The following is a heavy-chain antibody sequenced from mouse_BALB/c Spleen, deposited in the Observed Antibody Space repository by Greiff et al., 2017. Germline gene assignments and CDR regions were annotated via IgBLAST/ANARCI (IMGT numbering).Heavy chain of an antibody. D-gene: IGHD1-1*01. V-gene: IGHV3-2*02. CDR2: ISYSGST. CDR3: ARSPLYGSKYYLDY. Sequence: DVQLVESGPGLVKPSQSLSLTCTVTGYSFTSYYAWNCIRQFPGNKLWWMGYISYSGSTSYNPSLKSRISITRDTTKNQFFLQLNSVTTEDTATYYCARSPLYGSKYYLDYWGQGTTLTVAS. CDR1: GYSFTSYYA. J-gene: IGHJ2*01.